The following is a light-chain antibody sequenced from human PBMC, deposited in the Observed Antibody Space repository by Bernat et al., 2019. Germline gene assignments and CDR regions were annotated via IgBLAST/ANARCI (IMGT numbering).Light chain of an antibody. CDR3: QQLDNFPIT. J-gene: IGKJ5*01. V-gene: IGKV1-9*01. CDR1: QVIGTY. CDR2: GAS. Sequence: DIQLTQSPSFLSASVGDRVTITCRASQVIGTYLAWYHQKPGKAPHLLIYGASTLQSGVPSRFSGSGSGTEFTLTISSLQPEDSATYYCQQLDNFPITFGHGTRLEIK.